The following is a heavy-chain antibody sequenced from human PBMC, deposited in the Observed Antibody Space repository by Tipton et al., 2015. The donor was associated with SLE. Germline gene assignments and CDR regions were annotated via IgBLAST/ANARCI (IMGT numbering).Heavy chain of an antibody. CDR1: GFNFKNFG. CDR2: MNWNGGSI. Sequence: VQLVQSGGGVIRPGGSLRISCTGSGFNFKNFGMNWVRQAPGKGLEWVSGMNWNGGSIGYVDSVKGRFIISRDNARNSLYLQMDSLRVEDTAFYYCAAGFYDFWDGQPGWGQGVLVTVSS. J-gene: IGHJ4*02. V-gene: IGHV3-20*04. D-gene: IGHD3-3*01. CDR3: AAGFYDFWDGQPG.